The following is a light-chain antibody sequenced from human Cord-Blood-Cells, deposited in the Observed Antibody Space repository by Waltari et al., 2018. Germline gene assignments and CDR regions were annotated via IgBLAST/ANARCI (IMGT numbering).Light chain of an antibody. CDR2: DAS. CDR3: QQRSNWPRT. CDR1: QSVSSY. Sequence: ELVLTQSPATLSLSPGERTTLSCRASQSVSSYLAWYQQKPAQAPRLLIYDASNRATGIPAWCSGSGSGTDFTLTICSLEPEDFAVYYCQQRSNWPRTFGQGTKVEIK. J-gene: IGKJ1*01. V-gene: IGKV3-11*01.